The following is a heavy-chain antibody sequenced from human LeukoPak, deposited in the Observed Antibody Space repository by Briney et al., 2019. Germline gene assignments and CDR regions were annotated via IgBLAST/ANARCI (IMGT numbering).Heavy chain of an antibody. D-gene: IGHD6-19*01. J-gene: IGHJ5*02. V-gene: IGHV4-39*07. CDR3: ASGMAVAGTLHSA. Sequence: SETLSLTCTVSGGSISSSSYYWGWIRQPPGTGLEWIGSIYYSGSTYYNPSLKSRVTISVDTSKNQFSLKLSSVTAADTAVYYCASGMAVAGTLHSAWGQGTLVTVSS. CDR1: GGSISSSSYY. CDR2: IYYSGST.